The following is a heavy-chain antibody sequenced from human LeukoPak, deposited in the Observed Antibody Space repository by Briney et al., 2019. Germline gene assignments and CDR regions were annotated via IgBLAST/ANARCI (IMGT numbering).Heavy chain of an antibody. V-gene: IGHV3-23*01. Sequence: GGSLRLSCATSAFTFSSSAMSWVRQAPGKGLEWVSAISSDGGNTYYADSVKGRFTISRDNSRNTLYLQMNSLRAEDTAVYYCARDAARYGSGWYYDFWGQGTLVTVSS. D-gene: IGHD6-19*01. CDR1: AFTFSSSA. CDR3: ARDAARYGSGWYYDF. CDR2: ISSDGGNT. J-gene: IGHJ4*02.